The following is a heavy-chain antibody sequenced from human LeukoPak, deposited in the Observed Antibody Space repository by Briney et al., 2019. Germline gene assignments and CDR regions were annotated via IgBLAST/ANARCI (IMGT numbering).Heavy chain of an antibody. CDR1: GFTFSSYD. J-gene: IGHJ6*02. CDR3: ARAGSNRGSGWHPYYGMDV. V-gene: IGHV3-13*01. D-gene: IGHD6-19*01. CDR2: IGTAGDT. Sequence: GGPLRLSCAASGFTFSSYDMHWVRQATGKGLEWVSAIGTAGDTYYPGSVKGRFTISRENAKNSLYLQMNSLRAGDTAVYYCARAGSNRGSGWHPYYGMDVWGQGTTVTVSS.